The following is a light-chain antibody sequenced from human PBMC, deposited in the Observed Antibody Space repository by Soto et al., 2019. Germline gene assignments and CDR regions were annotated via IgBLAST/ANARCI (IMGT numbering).Light chain of an antibody. J-gene: IGLJ2*01. CDR3: CSYAGSTTFVV. CDR2: EVS. CDR1: SIDVGTYHF. V-gene: IGLV2-23*02. Sequence: QSALTQPASVSGSPGQSITISCTGTSIDVGTYHFVSWYRQYPGKAPKLLIYEVSKLPSGVSDRFSGSKSGNTASLTISGLQAEDEADYFCCSYAGSTTFVVFGGGTKLTVL.